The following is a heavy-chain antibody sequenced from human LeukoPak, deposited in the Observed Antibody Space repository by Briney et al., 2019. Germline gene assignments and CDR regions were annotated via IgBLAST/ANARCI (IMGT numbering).Heavy chain of an antibody. CDR1: GYTFTSYD. J-gene: IGHJ4*02. D-gene: IGHD3-10*01. CDR2: MNPNSGNT. Sequence: GASVKVSCKASGYTFTSYDINWVRQATGQGLEWMGWMNPNSGNTGYAQKFQGRVTMTRNTSISTACMELSSLRSEDTAVYYCARGLEARYYYGSGSDYWGQGTLVTVSS. V-gene: IGHV1-8*01. CDR3: ARGLEARYYYGSGSDY.